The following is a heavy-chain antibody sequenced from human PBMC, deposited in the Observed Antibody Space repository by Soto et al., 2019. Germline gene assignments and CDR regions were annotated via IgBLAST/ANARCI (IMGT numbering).Heavy chain of an antibody. J-gene: IGHJ6*02. D-gene: IGHD1-1*01. CDR2: IAYDGINT. CDR3: ARVTPGNNLYYFSGLDV. Sequence: GVTLRFPCVASGINFGTYAIHWVRQAPGKGLQWVALIAYDGINTYYADSVKGRFTISRDNSKNTLHLQMNSLRPEDTGVYFCARVTPGNNLYYFSGLDVWGQGTSVTVSS. CDR1: GINFGTYA. V-gene: IGHV3-30-3*01.